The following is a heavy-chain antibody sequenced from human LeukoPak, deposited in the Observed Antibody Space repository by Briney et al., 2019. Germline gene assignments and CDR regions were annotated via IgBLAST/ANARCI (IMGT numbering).Heavy chain of an antibody. CDR3: ARESPPEVVVAAINWFDP. Sequence: SVKVSCKATGGSLSIYGISWVRQAPGQGLQWMGGIIPVFGTDTYAPKFLGRVTFTADESTRTAYMELTNLRSEDTAIYYCARESPPEVVVAAINWFDPWGQGTLVIVSS. CDR2: IIPVFGTD. CDR1: GGSLSIYG. V-gene: IGHV1-69*13. D-gene: IGHD2-2*01. J-gene: IGHJ5*02.